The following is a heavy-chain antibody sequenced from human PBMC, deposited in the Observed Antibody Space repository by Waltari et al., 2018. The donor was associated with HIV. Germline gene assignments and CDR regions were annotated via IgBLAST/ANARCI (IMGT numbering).Heavy chain of an antibody. V-gene: IGHV3-23*01. J-gene: IGHJ4*02. D-gene: IGHD5-18*01. Sequence: EVQLLESGGGLVQPGGSLRLACAASGFTFCTSAMYWVRQAPGKGLEWVSVISGSGDITKYADSVKGRFTISRDNSKNTLYVQMDSLRAVYFCAKDLLSGSTYGRLDFWGQGTLVTVSS. CDR2: ISGSGDIT. CDR1: GFTFCTSA. CDR3: LSGSTYGRLDF.